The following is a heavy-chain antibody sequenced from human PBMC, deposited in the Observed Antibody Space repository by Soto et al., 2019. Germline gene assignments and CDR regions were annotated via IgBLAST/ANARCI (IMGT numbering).Heavy chain of an antibody. Sequence: PSETLSLTCTVSGASITNYYWSWIRQPPGKGLEWIGYIYYTGSTNYNPSLNNRVTISVDTSKNHFSLQLTSVTAADTAVYYCARGAGFSYASTWFDIWGQGTLVTVSS. CDR1: GASITNYY. CDR3: ARGAGFSYASTWFDI. V-gene: IGHV4-59*01. CDR2: IYYTGST. D-gene: IGHD5-18*01. J-gene: IGHJ5*02.